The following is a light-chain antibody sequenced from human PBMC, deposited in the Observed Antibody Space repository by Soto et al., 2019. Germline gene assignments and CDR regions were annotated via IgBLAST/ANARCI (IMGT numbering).Light chain of an antibody. CDR2: RAS. CDR1: QSVSSID. J-gene: IGKJ2*01. CDR3: HQYGGSPPYT. Sequence: EIVLTQSPGTLPLSTGERATLSCRASQSVSSIDLAWYQQTPGQAPRLLIYRASSRATGIPDRFSGSGSGTDFTLTISRLEPEDFAVYYCHQYGGSPPYTFGQGTKLEIK. V-gene: IGKV3-20*01.